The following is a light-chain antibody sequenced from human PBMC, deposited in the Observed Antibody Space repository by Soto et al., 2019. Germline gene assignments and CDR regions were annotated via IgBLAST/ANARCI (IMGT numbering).Light chain of an antibody. J-gene: IGKJ1*01. CDR3: QQYADWPTT. CDR1: QSVGAT. Sequence: EIVMTQSPVTLSVFPWERATLSCRASQSVGATVALYHQRPGQAPRLLISGASTRATGVPARVSASGSGTAFTLTITSLQSDDFGVYYCQQYADWPTTFGQGTKVDIK. V-gene: IGKV3-15*01. CDR2: GAS.